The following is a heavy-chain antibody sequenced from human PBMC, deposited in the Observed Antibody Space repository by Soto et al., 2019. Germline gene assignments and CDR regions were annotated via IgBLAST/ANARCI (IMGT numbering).Heavy chain of an antibody. Sequence: PSETLSLTCTVSGGSISNYFYNWIRQPAGKGLEWIERIDNSGSTNYNPSLKSRITMPPDTSGNQFSLKLSSVTAADTAVYYCARGGQDFWSGPFDFWGQGALVTVSS. CDR1: GGSISNYF. J-gene: IGHJ4*02. V-gene: IGHV4-4*07. CDR2: IDNSGST. D-gene: IGHD3-3*01. CDR3: ARGGQDFWSGPFDF.